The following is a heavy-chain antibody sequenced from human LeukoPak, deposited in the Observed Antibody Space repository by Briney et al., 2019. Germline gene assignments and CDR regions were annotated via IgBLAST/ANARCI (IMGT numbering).Heavy chain of an antibody. D-gene: IGHD3-22*01. V-gene: IGHV4-30-4*01. CDR3: ARDQYGGDYYDSSGEY. J-gene: IGHJ4*02. CDR1: GGSISSGDYY. CDR2: IYYSGST. Sequence: PSQTLSLTCTVSGGSISSGDYYWSWIRQPPGKGLEWIGYIYYSGSTYYNPSLKSRVTISVDTSKNQFSLKLSSVTAADTAVYYCARDQYGGDYYDSSGEYWGQGTLVTVTS.